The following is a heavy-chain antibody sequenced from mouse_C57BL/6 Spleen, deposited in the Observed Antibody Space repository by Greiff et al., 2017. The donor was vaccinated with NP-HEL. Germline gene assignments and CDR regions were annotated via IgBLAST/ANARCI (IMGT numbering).Heavy chain of an antibody. CDR2: INPGSGGT. V-gene: IGHV1-54*01. Sequence: VQLVESGAELVRPGTSVKVSCKASGYAFTNYLIEWVKQRPGQGLEWIGVINPGSGGTNYNEKFKGKATLTADKSSSTAYMQLSSLTSEDSAVYFCARGGGYYGSNYWGQGTTLTVSS. D-gene: IGHD1-1*01. CDR3: ARGGGYYGSNY. CDR1: GYAFTNYL. J-gene: IGHJ2*01.